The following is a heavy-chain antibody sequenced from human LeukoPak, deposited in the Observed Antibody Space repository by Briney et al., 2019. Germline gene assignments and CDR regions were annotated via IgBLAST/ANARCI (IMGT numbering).Heavy chain of an antibody. V-gene: IGHV1-2*02. CDR1: GGTFSSYA. J-gene: IGHJ5*02. Sequence: GSSVKVSCKASGGTFSSYAISWVRQAPGQGLEWMGWINPNSGGTNYAQKFQGRVTMTRDTSISTAYMELSRLRSDDTAVYYCAREDAAAAPWFDPWGQGTLVTVSS. CDR2: INPNSGGT. D-gene: IGHD6-13*01. CDR3: AREDAAAAPWFDP.